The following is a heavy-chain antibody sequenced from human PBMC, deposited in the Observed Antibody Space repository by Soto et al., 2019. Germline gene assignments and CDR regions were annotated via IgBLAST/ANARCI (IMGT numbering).Heavy chain of an antibody. D-gene: IGHD2-2*01. Sequence: QVQLVQAGAEVKKPGASVKVSCKASGYTFTSYNIVWVRQAPGQGLEWMGWISPYTGHTNYTQKLQGRVTMTTDTSTSTAYMELRSLRSDDTAVYYCARDPVVPAYYGMDGWGQGTTVTVSS. J-gene: IGHJ6*02. CDR1: GYTFTSYN. CDR2: ISPYTGHT. V-gene: IGHV1-18*01. CDR3: ARDPVVPAYYGMDG.